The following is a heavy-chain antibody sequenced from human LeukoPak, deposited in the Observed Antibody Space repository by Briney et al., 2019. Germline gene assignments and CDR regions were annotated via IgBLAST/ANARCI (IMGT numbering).Heavy chain of an antibody. CDR1: GFTFGSYA. J-gene: IGHJ6*02. D-gene: IGHD3-9*01. V-gene: IGHV3-30-3*01. CDR3: ARDMGRITIFVDGMDV. CDR2: ISYDGSNK. Sequence: GGSLRLSCAASGFTFGSYAMHWVRQAPGKGLEWVAVISYDGSNKYYADSVKGRFTISRDNSKNTLYLQMNSLRAEDAAVYYCARDMGRITIFVDGMDVWGQGTTVTVSS.